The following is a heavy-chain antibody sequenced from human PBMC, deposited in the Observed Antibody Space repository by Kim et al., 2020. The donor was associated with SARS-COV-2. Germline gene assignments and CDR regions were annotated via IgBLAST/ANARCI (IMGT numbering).Heavy chain of an antibody. Sequence: GETIYEQKFQGRVTMTADTSTDTAYMGLGSLRSEDTAVYYCATDLEGLDYWGQGTLVTVSS. CDR3: ATDLEGLDY. V-gene: IGHV1-24*01. CDR2: GET. D-gene: IGHD1-1*01. J-gene: IGHJ4*02.